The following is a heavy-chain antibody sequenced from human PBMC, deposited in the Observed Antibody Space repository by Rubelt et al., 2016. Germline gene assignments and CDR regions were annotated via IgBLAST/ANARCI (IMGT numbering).Heavy chain of an antibody. CDR3: ARLFGGTNYNYFQH. CDR2: IYPGDSDT. J-gene: IGHJ1*01. Sequence: EVQLVQSGAEVKKPGESLKISCKGSGYTFTTYWIGWVRQMPGKGLEWMGIIYPGDSDTRYSPSFQGHVSISAGKSISTAYRQWSSLKASDTAMYYCARLFGGTNYNYFQHWGQGTLVTVSS. CDR1: GYTFTTYW. V-gene: IGHV5-51*01. D-gene: IGHD1-26*01.